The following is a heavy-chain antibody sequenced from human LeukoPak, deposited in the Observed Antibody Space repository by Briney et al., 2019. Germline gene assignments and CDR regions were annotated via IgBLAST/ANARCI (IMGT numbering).Heavy chain of an antibody. CDR3: ARDRDTRSYYILY. Sequence: PGGSLRLSCAASGFSFSSYDIHWVRQAPGKGLEWVAFINYNGNNKYYADSVKGRFTISRDNSKNTVHLEMNSLRDGDTAVYYCARDRDTRSYYILYWGQGTLVTVSS. V-gene: IGHV3-30*02. CDR2: INYNGNNK. CDR1: GFSFSSYD. D-gene: IGHD3-10*01. J-gene: IGHJ4*02.